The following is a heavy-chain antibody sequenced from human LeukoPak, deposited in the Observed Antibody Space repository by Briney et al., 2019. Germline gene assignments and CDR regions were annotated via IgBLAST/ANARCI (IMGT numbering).Heavy chain of an antibody. D-gene: IGHD1-26*01. Sequence: SETLSLTCTVSGGSISSSSHYWAWIRQPPGKGLEWIANIYYSGNTYYNPSLKSRVTISVDMSKNQFSLRVGSLTAADTAVYYCARVGGMGAPGDAFDIWGQGTMVTVSS. V-gene: IGHV4-39*07. CDR3: ARVGGMGAPGDAFDI. CDR2: IYYSGNT. J-gene: IGHJ3*02. CDR1: GGSISSSSHY.